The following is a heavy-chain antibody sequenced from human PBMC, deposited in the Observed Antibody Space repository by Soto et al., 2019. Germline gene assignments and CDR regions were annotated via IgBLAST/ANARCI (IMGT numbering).Heavy chain of an antibody. CDR3: SKDEITLRW. CDR2: VKSKTDGGTT. D-gene: IGHD3-16*01. CDR1: GFIFSNAW. Sequence: EVQLVESGGGLVKPGGSLRLSCAASGFIFSNAWMSWVRQAPGKGPEWVGRVKSKTDGGTTDYAAPVKGRFTISRDDSENTLYLQMNSLRTEDKAVYYCSKDEITLRWWGQGTLVTVSS. V-gene: IGHV3-15*01. J-gene: IGHJ4*02.